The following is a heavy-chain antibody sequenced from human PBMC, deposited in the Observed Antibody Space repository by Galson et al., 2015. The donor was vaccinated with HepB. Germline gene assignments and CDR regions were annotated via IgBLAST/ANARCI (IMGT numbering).Heavy chain of an antibody. CDR3: ARVYPRFGGAFDI. V-gene: IGHV4-59*01. Sequence: LRLSCAASGFTFSDCYMSWIRQPPGKGLEWIGYIYYSGSTNYNPSLKSRVTVSVDTSKNQFSLKLSSVTAADTAVYYCARVYPRFGGAFDIWGQGTMVTVSS. D-gene: IGHD3-3*01. CDR2: IYYSGST. CDR1: GFTFSDCY. J-gene: IGHJ3*02.